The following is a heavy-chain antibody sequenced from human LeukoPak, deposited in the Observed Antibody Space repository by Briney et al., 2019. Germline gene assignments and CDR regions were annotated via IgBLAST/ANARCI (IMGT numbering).Heavy chain of an antibody. V-gene: IGHV3-21*01. Sequence: GGSLRLSCAASGFTFSSYSMNWVRQAPGKGLEWVSSISSSSSYIYYADSVKGRFTISRDNAKNSLYLQMNSLRAEDTAVYYCACMVRGVNDAFDIWGQGKMVTVSS. CDR3: ACMVRGVNDAFDI. CDR1: GFTFSSYS. J-gene: IGHJ3*02. D-gene: IGHD3-10*01. CDR2: ISSSSSYI.